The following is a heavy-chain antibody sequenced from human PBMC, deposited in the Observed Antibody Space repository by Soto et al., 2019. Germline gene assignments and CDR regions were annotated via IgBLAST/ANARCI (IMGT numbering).Heavy chain of an antibody. CDR3: TKGSEVARQELDY. CDR2: ISADGSDK. J-gene: IGHJ4*02. CDR1: GFTFSKFG. V-gene: IGHV3-30*18. Sequence: GGSLRLSCAASGFTFSKFGMHWGRQAPGKGLEWVAAISADGSDKYFSDSVKGRFTISRDNSKNTLFLQMNSLRVEDTAVYYCTKGSEVARQELDYWGQGTLVTVSS. D-gene: IGHD3-3*01.